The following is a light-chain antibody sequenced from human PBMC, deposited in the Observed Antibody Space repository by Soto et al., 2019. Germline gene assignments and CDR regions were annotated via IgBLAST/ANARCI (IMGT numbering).Light chain of an antibody. Sequence: EIVLTQSPGTLSLSPGERATLSCRASQSVSSSYLAWYQQKPGQAPRPLIYDASNRATGIPARFSGSGSGTDFTLTISSLEPEDFAVYYCQQRSNWPPGLTFGGGTKVEIK. V-gene: IGKV3D-20*02. CDR2: DAS. J-gene: IGKJ4*01. CDR3: QQRSNWPPGLT. CDR1: QSVSSSY.